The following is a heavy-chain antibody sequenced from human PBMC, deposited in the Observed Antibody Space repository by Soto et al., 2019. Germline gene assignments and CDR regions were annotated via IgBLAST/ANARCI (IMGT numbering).Heavy chain of an antibody. CDR2: INVGNGNT. D-gene: IGHD6-19*01. V-gene: IGHV1-3*01. CDR3: AREKWGSGSRWHAP. J-gene: IGHJ5*02. CDR1: GYTYISYS. Sequence: ASVKVSCKASGYTYISYSMHWVRQAPGQRLEWMGWINVGNGNTKYSQNFQGRVTINQDTSASTAYMELSSLTSEDTAVYYCAREKWGSGSRWHAPWGQGTLVTVSS.